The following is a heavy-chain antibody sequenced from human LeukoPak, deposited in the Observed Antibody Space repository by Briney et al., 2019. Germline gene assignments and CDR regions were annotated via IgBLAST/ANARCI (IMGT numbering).Heavy chain of an antibody. V-gene: IGHV1-69*01. Sequence: ASVKVSCKASGGTFSSYAISWVRQAPGQGLEWMGGIIPIFGTANYAQKFQGRVTITADESTSTAYMELSSLRSEDTAVYYCARALTDGYYFDYWGQGTLVTVSS. CDR3: ARALTDGYYFDY. J-gene: IGHJ4*02. D-gene: IGHD4/OR15-4a*01. CDR1: GGTFSSYA. CDR2: IIPIFGTA.